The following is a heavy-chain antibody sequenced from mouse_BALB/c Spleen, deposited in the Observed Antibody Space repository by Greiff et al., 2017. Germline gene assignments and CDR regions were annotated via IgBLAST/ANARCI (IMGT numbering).Heavy chain of an antibody. Sequence: QVQLQQSGAELAKPGASVMMSCKASGYTFTSYWMHWVKQRPGQGLEWIGYINPSTGYTEYNQKFKDNATLTAYKSSSTAYMQLSSLTSEDSAVYYSARSVYRNDEAGFAYWGQGTLVTVSA. D-gene: IGHD2-14*01. J-gene: IGHJ3*01. V-gene: IGHV1-7*01. CDR2: INPSTGYT. CDR1: GYTFTSYW. CDR3: ARSVYRNDEAGFAY.